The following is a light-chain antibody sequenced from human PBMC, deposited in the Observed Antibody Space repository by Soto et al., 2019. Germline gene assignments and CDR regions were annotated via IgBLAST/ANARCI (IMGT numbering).Light chain of an antibody. CDR1: QSVSSD. V-gene: IGKV3-15*01. Sequence: EIVMTQSPATLSVSPGERATLSCRASQSVSSDLAWFQQKPGQAPRLLIYGASTRATGIPARFSGSASGTEFTLTISSLQSEDFALYYCQQYNNWPFTFGPGTKVDIK. CDR3: QQYNNWPFT. J-gene: IGKJ3*01. CDR2: GAS.